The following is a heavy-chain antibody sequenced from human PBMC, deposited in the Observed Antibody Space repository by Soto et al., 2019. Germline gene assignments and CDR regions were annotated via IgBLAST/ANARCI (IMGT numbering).Heavy chain of an antibody. V-gene: IGHV4-31*03. D-gene: IGHD3-22*01. Sequence: SETLSLTCTVSGGSISRGGYYWSWIRQHPGKGLEWIGYIYYSGSTYYNPSLKSRVTISVDTSKNQFSLKLSSVTAADTAVYYCARVYISEYDSSGYPSFDYWGQGTLVTVSS. J-gene: IGHJ4*02. CDR1: GGSISRGGYY. CDR2: IYYSGST. CDR3: ARVYISEYDSSGYPSFDY.